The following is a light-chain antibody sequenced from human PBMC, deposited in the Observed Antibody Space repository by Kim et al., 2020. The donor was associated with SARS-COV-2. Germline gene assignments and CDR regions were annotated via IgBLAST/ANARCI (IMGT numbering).Light chain of an antibody. CDR3: HQHFTPPFS. J-gene: IGKJ2*03. CDR1: HSVLYSSNKKNY. CDR2: WAS. Sequence: SATINCRSSHSVLYSSNKKNYLACYHQKAGQPPKVIISWASTRDSGVPERFSGSGSGTDFTLTITSLQAEDAAIYYSHQHFTPPFSFGQGTKLEI. V-gene: IGKV4-1*01.